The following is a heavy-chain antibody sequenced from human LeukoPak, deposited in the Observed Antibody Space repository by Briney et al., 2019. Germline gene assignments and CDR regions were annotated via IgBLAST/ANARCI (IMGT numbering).Heavy chain of an antibody. V-gene: IGHV4-59*01. CDR2: IYYSGSS. D-gene: IGHD2-21*02. Sequence: SETLSLTCTVSGGSISSYYWSWIRQPPGKGREWIGYIYYSGSSNYNHSLKSRVTISVDTSKNQFSLKLSSVTAADTAVYYCARAVYCGSDCYAGAFDIWGQGTMVTVSS. CDR3: ARAVYCGSDCYAGAFDI. J-gene: IGHJ3*02. CDR1: GGSISSYY.